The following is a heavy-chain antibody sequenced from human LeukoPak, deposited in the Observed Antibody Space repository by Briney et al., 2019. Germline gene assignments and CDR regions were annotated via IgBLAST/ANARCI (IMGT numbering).Heavy chain of an antibody. V-gene: IGHV1-69*04. CDR3: ARDYNYGSGSYYNWLDP. Sequence: ASVEVSCKASGGTFSSYAISWVRQAPGQGLEWMGRIIPILGIANYAQKFQGRVTITADKSTSTAYMELSSLRSEDTAVYYCARDYNYGSGSYYNWLDPWGQGTLVTVSS. CDR1: GGTFSSYA. D-gene: IGHD3-10*01. J-gene: IGHJ5*02. CDR2: IIPILGIA.